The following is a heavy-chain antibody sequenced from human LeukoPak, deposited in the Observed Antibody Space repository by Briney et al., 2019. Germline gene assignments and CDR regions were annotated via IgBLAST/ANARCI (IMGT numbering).Heavy chain of an antibody. CDR2: ISSSSSII. J-gene: IGHJ4*02. D-gene: IGHD2-2*02. V-gene: IGHV3-48*01. CDR1: GFTFSSYG. CDR3: ARGESLYCSSTSCYTPFDY. Sequence: PGGSLRLSCAASGFTFSSYGMHWVRQAPGKGLEWVSYISSSSSIIYYADSVKGRFTVSRDNAKNSLYLQMNSLRAEDTAVYYCARGESLYCSSTSCYTPFDYWAREPWSPSPQ.